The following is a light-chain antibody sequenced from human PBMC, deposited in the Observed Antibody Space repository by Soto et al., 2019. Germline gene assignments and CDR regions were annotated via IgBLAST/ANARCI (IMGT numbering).Light chain of an antibody. V-gene: IGKV3-20*01. J-gene: IGKJ1*01. CDR2: GAS. CDR3: QQYGSSGT. Sequence: IVFTLSPGTLSVYSGETATLSCRASQYIGSNLAWYQQKPGQAPRLLIYGASNRATGIPDRFSGSGSGTDFTLTISRLEPEDFAVYYCQQYGSSGTFGQGTKVDI. CDR1: QYIGSN.